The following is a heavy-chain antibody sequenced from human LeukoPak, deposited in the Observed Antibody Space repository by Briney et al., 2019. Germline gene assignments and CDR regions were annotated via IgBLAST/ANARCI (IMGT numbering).Heavy chain of an antibody. CDR2: ISSSGSTI. CDR1: GFTFSSYE. Sequence: PGGSLRLSCAASGFTFSSYEMNWVRQAPGKGLEWVSYISSSGSTIYYAGSVKGRFTISRDNAKNSLYLQMNSLRAEDTAVYYCAREGRDSSGYYYSFDYWGQGTLVTVSS. CDR3: AREGRDSSGYYYSFDY. D-gene: IGHD3-22*01. J-gene: IGHJ4*02. V-gene: IGHV3-48*03.